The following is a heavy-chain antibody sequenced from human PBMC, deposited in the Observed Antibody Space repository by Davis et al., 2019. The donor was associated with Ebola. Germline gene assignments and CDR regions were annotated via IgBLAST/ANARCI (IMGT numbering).Heavy chain of an antibody. J-gene: IGHJ5*02. CDR3: TTQPTWIQLHWFDP. Sequence: GGSLRLSCAASGFTFSGSAMHWVRQASGKGLEWVGRIRSKANSYATAYAASVKGRFTISRDDSKSIAYLQMNSLKTEDTAVYYCTTQPTWIQLHWFDPWGQGTLVTVSS. CDR2: IRSKANSYAT. CDR1: GFTFSGSA. D-gene: IGHD5-18*01. V-gene: IGHV3-73*01.